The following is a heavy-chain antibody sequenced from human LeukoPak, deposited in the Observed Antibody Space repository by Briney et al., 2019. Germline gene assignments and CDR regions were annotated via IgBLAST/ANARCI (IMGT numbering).Heavy chain of an antibody. CDR1: GFTFSSHG. Sequence: GRSLTLSCAASGFTFSSHGMHWVRQAPGKGLEWVAVISNDGSKKLYGESVKGRFTISRDNSENTLYLQMNSLRGEDTAVYYCAKDRASQAAGVTDYWGQGTLVSVSS. D-gene: IGHD3-10*01. CDR2: ISNDGSKK. CDR3: AKDRASQAAGVTDY. V-gene: IGHV3-30*18. J-gene: IGHJ4*02.